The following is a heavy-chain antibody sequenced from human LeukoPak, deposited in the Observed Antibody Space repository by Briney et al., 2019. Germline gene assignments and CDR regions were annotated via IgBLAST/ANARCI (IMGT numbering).Heavy chain of an antibody. CDR2: ISSSGSTI. CDR3: ARQYSSSWSGFDP. D-gene: IGHD6-13*01. V-gene: IGHV3-48*03. J-gene: IGHJ5*02. Sequence: GGSLRLSCAASGFTFSSYEMNWVRQALGKGLEWLSYISSSGSTIYYADSVKGRFTISRDNAKNSLYLQMNSLRAEDTAVYYCARQYSSSWSGFDPWGQGTLVTVSS. CDR1: GFTFSSYE.